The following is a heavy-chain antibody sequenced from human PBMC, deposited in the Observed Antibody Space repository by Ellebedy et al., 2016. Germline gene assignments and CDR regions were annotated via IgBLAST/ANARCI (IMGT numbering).Heavy chain of an antibody. V-gene: IGHV3-23*01. J-gene: IGHJ3*02. CDR2: ITGGGYST. CDR1: GFSFGTHA. D-gene: IGHD3-16*01. Sequence: GESLKISXAPSGFSFGTHAMSWVRQAPGKGLEWVSSITGGGYSTFFADSAKGRFTISRDNSRNILYLQMNSLRAEDTARYYCAKDHNIFGGVLGAFDIWGQGTMVIVS. CDR3: AKDHNIFGGVLGAFDI.